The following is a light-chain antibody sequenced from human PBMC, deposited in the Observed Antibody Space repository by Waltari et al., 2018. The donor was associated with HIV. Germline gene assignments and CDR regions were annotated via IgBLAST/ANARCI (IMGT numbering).Light chain of an antibody. J-gene: IGLJ2*01. CDR3: AAWDDSLNGHVV. V-gene: IGLV1-44*01. CDR2: SNN. CDR1: SSNIGSNT. Sequence: QSVLTQPPSASGTPGQRVTISCSGSSSNIGSNTVNWYQQLPGTAPKLLILSNNQRPSGVPDRFSGSKSGTSASLAISGLQSEEEADYYCAAWDDSLNGHVVFGGGTKLTVL.